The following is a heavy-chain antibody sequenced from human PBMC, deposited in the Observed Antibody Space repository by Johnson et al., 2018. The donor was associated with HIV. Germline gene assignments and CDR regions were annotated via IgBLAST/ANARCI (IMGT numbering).Heavy chain of an antibody. Sequence: VQLVESGGDLVKPGGSLRLSCGASEFILSDYYISWVRQAPEKGLEWVSAISGSGGSTYYADSVKGRFTISRDNSKNTLYLQMNSLRAEDTAVYYCATERAVVSANAFDIWGQGTMVTVSS. CDR1: EFILSDYY. V-gene: IGHV3-23*04. D-gene: IGHD4-23*01. J-gene: IGHJ3*02. CDR2: ISGSGGST. CDR3: ATERAVVSANAFDI.